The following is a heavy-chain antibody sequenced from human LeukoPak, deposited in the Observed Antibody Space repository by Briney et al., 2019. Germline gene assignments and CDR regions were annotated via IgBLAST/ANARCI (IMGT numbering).Heavy chain of an antibody. CDR2: ISYDGSNK. CDR1: GSTFSSYA. Sequence: PGRSLRLSCAASGSTFSSYAMHWVRQAPGKGLEWVAVISYDGSNKYYADSVKGRFTISRDNSKNTLYLQMNSLRAEDTAVYYCARSENDAFDIWGQGTMVTVSS. CDR3: ARSENDAFDI. V-gene: IGHV3-30-3*01. J-gene: IGHJ3*02.